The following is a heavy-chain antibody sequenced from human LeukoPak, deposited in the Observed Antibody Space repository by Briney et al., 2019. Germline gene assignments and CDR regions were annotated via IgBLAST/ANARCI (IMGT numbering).Heavy chain of an antibody. CDR3: AKLNLGEMAYFDS. D-gene: IGHD2-21*01. Sequence: GGSLRLSCAASGFTFFSDAMTWVRQAPGKGLEWVSSISVGGGDTFTADSVKGRFTITRENSKNTLYLQMMGLRVEDTAIYYCAKLNLGEMAYFDSWGQGILVTVSS. J-gene: IGHJ4*02. CDR2: ISVGGGDT. V-gene: IGHV3-23*01. CDR1: GFTFFSDA.